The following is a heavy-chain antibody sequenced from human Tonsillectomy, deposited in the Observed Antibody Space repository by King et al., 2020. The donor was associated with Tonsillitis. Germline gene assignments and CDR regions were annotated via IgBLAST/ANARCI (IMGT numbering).Heavy chain of an antibody. CDR1: GYSISSGYY. Sequence: VQLQESGPGLVKPSETLSLTCSVSGYSISSGYYWGWIRQPPGKGLEWIGNIYHSGSTYYTPSLKSRVTISVDPSKNQFSLKLSSVTAADTAVYYGARVPYQLLSRYFDLWGRGTLITVSS. D-gene: IGHD2-2*01. CDR2: IYHSGST. J-gene: IGHJ2*01. CDR3: ARVPYQLLSRYFDL. V-gene: IGHV4-38-2*02.